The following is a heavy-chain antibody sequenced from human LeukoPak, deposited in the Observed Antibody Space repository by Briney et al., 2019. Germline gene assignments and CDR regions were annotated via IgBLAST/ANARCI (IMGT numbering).Heavy chain of an antibody. V-gene: IGHV4-59*04. J-gene: IGHJ5*02. CDR2: IYHSGST. CDR3: ASGGVTVTTSSWFDP. CDR1: GGSISSYY. Sequence: PSETLSLTCTVSGGSISSYYWSWIRQPPGKGLEWTGSIYHSGSTYYNPSLKSRVTISVDTSKNQFSLKLSSVTAADTAVYYCASGGVTVTTSSWFDPWGQGTLVTVSS. D-gene: IGHD4-11*01.